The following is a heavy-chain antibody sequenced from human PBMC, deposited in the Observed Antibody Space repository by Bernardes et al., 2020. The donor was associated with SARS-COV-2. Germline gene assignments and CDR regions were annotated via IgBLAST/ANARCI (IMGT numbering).Heavy chain of an antibody. D-gene: IGHD2-15*01. Sequence: GALRLSCAASGFTFSSYSMNWVRQAPGKGLEWVSSISSSSSYIYYADSVKGRFTISRDNAKNSLYLQMNSLRAEDTAVYYCARAGGTTRSPLDYWGQGTLVTVSS. CDR1: GFTFSSYS. J-gene: IGHJ4*02. CDR2: ISSSSSYI. CDR3: ARAGGTTRSPLDY. V-gene: IGHV3-21*01.